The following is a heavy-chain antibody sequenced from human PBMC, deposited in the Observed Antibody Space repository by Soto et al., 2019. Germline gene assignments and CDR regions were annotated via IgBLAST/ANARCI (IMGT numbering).Heavy chain of an antibody. V-gene: IGHV1-46*01. D-gene: IGHD3-3*01. Sequence: GASVKVSCKASGYIFTTYYINWVRQAPGQGLEWMGILNPSDGGTIYAQKFQGRVTMTRDRSTSTVYMELTSLRSEDTAVYYCARWDTYYDFWSGYSDYYYYGMDVWGQGTTVTVSS. CDR3: ARWDTYYDFWSGYSDYYYYGMDV. J-gene: IGHJ6*02. CDR2: LNPSDGGT. CDR1: GYIFTTYY.